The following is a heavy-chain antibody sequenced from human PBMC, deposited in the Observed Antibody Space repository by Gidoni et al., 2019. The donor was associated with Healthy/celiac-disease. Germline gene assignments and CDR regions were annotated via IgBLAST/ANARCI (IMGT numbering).Heavy chain of an antibody. J-gene: IGHJ4*02. CDR1: GFNLSAYY. Sequence: QVQLVESGGGLVKPGGSLRLSCAASGFNLSAYYMSWIRQAPGKGLEWVSYISSSGSTIYYADSVKGRFTISRDNAKNSLYLQMNSLRAEDTAVYYCATYTFGGVKSQLDYWGQGTLVTVSS. V-gene: IGHV3-11*01. D-gene: IGHD3-16*01. CDR3: ATYTFGGVKSQLDY. CDR2: ISSSGSTI.